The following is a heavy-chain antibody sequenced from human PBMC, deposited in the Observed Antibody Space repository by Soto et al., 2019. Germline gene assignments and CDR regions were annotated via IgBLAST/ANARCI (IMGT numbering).Heavy chain of an antibody. CDR1: GFTFSSYA. CDR2: ISGGVDST. J-gene: IGHJ4*02. CDR3: AKAPVGFGELHFDY. D-gene: IGHD3-10*01. Sequence: EVQLLESGGGLVQPGGSLRLSCAASGFTFSSYAMSWVRQAPGKGLEWVSAISGGVDSTYYADSVKGRFTISRDNSKNTLYLQMNSLRAEDTAVYYCAKAPVGFGELHFDYWGQGTLVTVSS. V-gene: IGHV3-23*01.